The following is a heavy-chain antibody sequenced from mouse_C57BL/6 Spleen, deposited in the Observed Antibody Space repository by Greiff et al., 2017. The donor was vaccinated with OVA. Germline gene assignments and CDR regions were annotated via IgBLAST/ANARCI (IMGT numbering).Heavy chain of an antibody. D-gene: IGHD2-2*01. Sequence: EVQLQESGAELVKPGASVKLSCTASGFNIKDYYMHWVKQRTEQGLEWIGRIDPEAGETKYAPKFQGKATITADTSSNTAYLHRSSLTSEDTAVYYGASWVTTGDYYAMDYWGQGTSVTVSS. CDR3: ASWVTTGDYYAMDY. V-gene: IGHV14-2*01. CDR1: GFNIKDYY. CDR2: IDPEAGET. J-gene: IGHJ4*01.